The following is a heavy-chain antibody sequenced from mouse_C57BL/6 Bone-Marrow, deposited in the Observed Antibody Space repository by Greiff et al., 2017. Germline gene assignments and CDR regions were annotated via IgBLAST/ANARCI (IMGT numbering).Heavy chain of an antibody. V-gene: IGHV1-59*01. J-gene: IGHJ3*01. CDR2: IDPSASYT. Sequence: QVQLKQPGAELVRPGTSVKLSCKASGYTFTSYWMHWVKQRPGQGLEWIGVIDPSASYTNYNQKFKGKATLTVNTSSSTAYMQLSSLTSEDSAVYYCARRADGNYGWFAYWGQGTLVTVSA. CDR1: GYTFTSYW. D-gene: IGHD2-1*01. CDR3: ARRADGNYGWFAY.